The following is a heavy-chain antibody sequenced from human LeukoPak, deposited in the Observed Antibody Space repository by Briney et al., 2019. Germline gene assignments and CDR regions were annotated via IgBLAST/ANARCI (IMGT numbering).Heavy chain of an antibody. CDR3: ARHSAGTTKDY. V-gene: IGHV4-39*01. Sequence: PSETLSLTCTVSGDSIRSSSYYWGWIRQPPGKGLEWIGSIYYSGITYDNPSLKSRVTISVDTSKNQFSLKLSSVTAADTAVYYCARHSAGTTKDYWGQGTLVTVSS. J-gene: IGHJ4*02. D-gene: IGHD1-1*01. CDR1: GDSIRSSSYY. CDR2: IYYSGIT.